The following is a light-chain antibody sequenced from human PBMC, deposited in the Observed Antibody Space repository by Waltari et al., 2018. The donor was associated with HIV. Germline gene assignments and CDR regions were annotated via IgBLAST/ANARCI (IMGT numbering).Light chain of an antibody. CDR1: QSISSY. V-gene: IGKV1-39*01. Sequence: DIQMTQSPSSLSASVGDRVTITCRASQSISSYLNWYQQKPGKAPKLLIYAASSLQSGVPSRFSGSGSGTDFTLTISSLQPEDFATYYCQQSYSTPVNFGQGTKVEIK. J-gene: IGKJ1*01. CDR3: QQSYSTPVN. CDR2: AAS.